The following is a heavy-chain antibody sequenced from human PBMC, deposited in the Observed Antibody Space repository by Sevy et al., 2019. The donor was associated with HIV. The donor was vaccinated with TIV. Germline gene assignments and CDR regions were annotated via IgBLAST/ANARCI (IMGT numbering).Heavy chain of an antibody. J-gene: IGHJ5*02. Sequence: PGGSLRLSCAASGVTFSDSAVHWVRQASGKGLEWVGLIKTKLNDYATVYAASVKGRFTISRDDSKNTAYLQMDSVTTEDTAIYYCTTFYQSDVGPWGPGTLVTVSS. V-gene: IGHV3-73*01. CDR3: TTFYQSDVGP. CDR1: GVTFSDSA. CDR2: IKTKLNDYAT.